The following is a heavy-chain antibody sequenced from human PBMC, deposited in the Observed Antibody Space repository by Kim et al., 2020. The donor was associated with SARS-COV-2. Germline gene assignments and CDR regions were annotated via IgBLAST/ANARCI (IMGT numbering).Heavy chain of an antibody. J-gene: IGHJ4*02. CDR2: VIPIFGTA. V-gene: IGHV1-69*06. Sequence: SVKVSCKASGGTFSTYAISWVRQAPGQGLEWMGGVIPIFGTANYAQKFQGRVTITADKSTSTAYMELSSLRSEDTAVYYCARDKGVFGYSGYDPSLDYWGQGTLVTVSS. CDR1: GGTFSTYA. CDR3: ARDKGVFGYSGYDPSLDY. D-gene: IGHD5-12*01.